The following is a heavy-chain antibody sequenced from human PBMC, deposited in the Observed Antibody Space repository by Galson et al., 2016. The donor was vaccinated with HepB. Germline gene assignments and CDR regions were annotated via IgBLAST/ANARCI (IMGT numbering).Heavy chain of an antibody. V-gene: IGHV2-5*02. CDR2: IYWDDDK. CDR1: GFSLATSGVG. CDR3: AHRALGAGGLVWFDP. Sequence: PALVKPTQTLTLTCTVSGFSLATSGVGVGRIRQTPGKALEWLGHIYWDDDKRYSPSLKTRLTITRDPSKNQVALTMTNMDPSDTGTYYCAHRALGAGGLVWFDPWGQGIRVTVSS. J-gene: IGHJ5*02. D-gene: IGHD3-10*01.